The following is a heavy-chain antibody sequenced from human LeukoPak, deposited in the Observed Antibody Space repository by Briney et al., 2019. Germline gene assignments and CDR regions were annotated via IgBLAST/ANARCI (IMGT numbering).Heavy chain of an antibody. CDR2: IQPKSGDT. V-gene: IGHV1-2*06. CDR1: GYTFNDHH. J-gene: IGHJ4*02. D-gene: IGHD3-10*01. Sequence: ASVKVSFKASGYTFNDHHIHWVRQAPGQGLEWMGRIQPKSGDTDYAQKFQGRATMTRDTSTTTGYMQLTSLIFDDTAVYYCASHYGPGPVWGQGTLVTVS. CDR3: ASHYGPGPV.